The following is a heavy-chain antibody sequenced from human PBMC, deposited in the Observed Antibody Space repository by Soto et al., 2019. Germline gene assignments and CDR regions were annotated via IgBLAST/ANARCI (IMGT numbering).Heavy chain of an antibody. D-gene: IGHD3-10*01. CDR1: GFTFRNAW. CDR2: IKSKTDGGTT. V-gene: IGHV3-15*01. CDR3: TTGYRGSDFDY. Sequence: PGGSLRLSCAASGFTFRNAWMSWVRQAPGKGLEWIGRIKSKTDGGTTDYAAPVKGRFSISRDDSKNTLYLQMNSLKTEDTAVYSCTTGYRGSDFDYWGQGTLVTVSS. J-gene: IGHJ4*02.